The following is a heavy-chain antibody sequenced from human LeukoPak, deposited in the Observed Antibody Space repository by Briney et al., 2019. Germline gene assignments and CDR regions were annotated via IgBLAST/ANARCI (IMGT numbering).Heavy chain of an antibody. CDR3: ARVTGSSGWYPLGRYYYYGMDV. D-gene: IGHD6-19*01. CDR2: ISAYNGNT. J-gene: IGHJ6*02. Sequence: ASVKVSCKASGGTFSSYAISWVRQAPGQGLEWMGWISAYNGNTNYAQKLQGRVAMTTDTSTSTAYMELRSLRSDDTAVYYCARVTGSSGWYPLGRYYYYGMDVWGQGTTVTVSS. V-gene: IGHV1-18*01. CDR1: GGTFSSYA.